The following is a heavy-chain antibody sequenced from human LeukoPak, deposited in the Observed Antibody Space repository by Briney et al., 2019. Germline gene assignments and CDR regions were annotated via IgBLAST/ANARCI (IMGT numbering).Heavy chain of an antibody. D-gene: IGHD3-10*01. CDR2: ISDSGGST. CDR1: AFTFSSYA. Sequence: PGGSLRLSCAASAFTFSSYAMSWVRQAPGKGLEWVSVISDSGGSTYYADSVKGRFTISRDNSKNTLYLQMNSLRAEDTAVYYCAKSPPGSLWQPPGYWGQGTLVTVSS. CDR3: AKSPPGSLWQPPGY. J-gene: IGHJ4*02. V-gene: IGHV3-23*01.